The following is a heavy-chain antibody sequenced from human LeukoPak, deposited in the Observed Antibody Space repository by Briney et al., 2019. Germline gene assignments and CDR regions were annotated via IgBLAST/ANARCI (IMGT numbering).Heavy chain of an antibody. D-gene: IGHD3-3*01. Sequence: SVKVSCKASGYTFTGYYMHWVRQAPGQGLEWMGWINPNSGGTNYAQKFQGRVTMTRDTSISTAYMELSRLRSDDTAVYYCARQPYYDFWSGYFSDSWFDPWGQGTLVTVSS. CDR2: INPNSGGT. J-gene: IGHJ5*02. CDR1: GYTFTGYY. V-gene: IGHV1-2*02. CDR3: ARQPYYDFWSGYFSDSWFDP.